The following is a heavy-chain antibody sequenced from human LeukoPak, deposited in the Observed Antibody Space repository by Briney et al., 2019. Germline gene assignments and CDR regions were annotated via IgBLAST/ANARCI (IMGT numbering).Heavy chain of an antibody. CDR3: ARFGELIVDPFDP. J-gene: IGHJ5*02. D-gene: IGHD3-22*01. Sequence: GESLKISCKGSRYSFTSYWIGWVRQMPGKGLEWMGIIYPGDSDTRYSPSFQGQVTISADKSISTAYLQWSSLKASDTAMYYCARFGELIVDPFDPWGQGTLVTVSS. CDR1: RYSFTSYW. V-gene: IGHV5-51*01. CDR2: IYPGDSDT.